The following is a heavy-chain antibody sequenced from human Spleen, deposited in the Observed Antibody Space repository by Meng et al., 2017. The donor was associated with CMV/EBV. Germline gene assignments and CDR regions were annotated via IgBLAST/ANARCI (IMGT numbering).Heavy chain of an antibody. CDR2: ISYDGSNK. Sequence: GLTFSSYAMPWVRQAPGKGLEWVAVISYDGSNKYYADSVKGQFTISRDNSGNTLHLRMNSLRAEDAAVYYCARDRGATATRPGFVGYWGQGTLVTVSS. V-gene: IGHV3-30-3*01. J-gene: IGHJ4*02. CDR1: GLTFSSYA. D-gene: IGHD4-17*01. CDR3: ARDRGATATRPGFVGY.